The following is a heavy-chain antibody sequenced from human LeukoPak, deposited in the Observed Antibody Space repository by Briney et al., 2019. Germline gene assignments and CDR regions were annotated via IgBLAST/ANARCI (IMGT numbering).Heavy chain of an antibody. CDR1: GFIFSSYA. V-gene: IGHV3-23*01. J-gene: IGHJ4*02. D-gene: IGHD5-18*01. CDR3: AKGGYSYGYSAFDY. Sequence: GGSLRLSCAASGFIFSSYAMSWVRQAPGKGLEWVSAISGSGGSTYYADSVKGRFTISRDNSKNTLYLQMNSLRAKDTAVYYCAKGGYSYGYSAFDYWGQGTLVTVSS. CDR2: ISGSGGST.